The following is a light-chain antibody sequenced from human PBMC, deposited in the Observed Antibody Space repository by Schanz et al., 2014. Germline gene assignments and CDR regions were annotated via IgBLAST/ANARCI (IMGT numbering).Light chain of an antibody. V-gene: IGLV2-23*02. Sequence: QSALTQPASVSGSPGQSITISCTGTSSDVGNYNLVSWYQQHPGKAPKLMIYDVSNRPSGVSNRFSGSKSGNMASLTISGVQAEDEADYYCCSYAGSSTWVFGGGTKLTVL. CDR2: DVS. CDR3: CSYAGSSTWV. J-gene: IGLJ3*02. CDR1: SSDVGNYNL.